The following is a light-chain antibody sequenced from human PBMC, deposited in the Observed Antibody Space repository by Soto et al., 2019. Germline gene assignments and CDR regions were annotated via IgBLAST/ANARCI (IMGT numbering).Light chain of an antibody. V-gene: IGLV1-40*01. CDR2: GNS. CDR1: SSNIGAGY. Sequence: QSVLTQPPSVSGAPGQRVTISCTGSSSNIGAGYVHWFQHLPGTAPKLLIYGNSNRPSGVPVRFSGSKSGTSASLAITGLQAEDEADDYCQSYDSSLSGYVFGPGTKVTDL. J-gene: IGLJ1*01. CDR3: QSYDSSLSGYV.